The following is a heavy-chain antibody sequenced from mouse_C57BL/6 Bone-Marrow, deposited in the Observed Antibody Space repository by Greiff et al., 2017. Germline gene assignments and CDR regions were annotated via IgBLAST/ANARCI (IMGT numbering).Heavy chain of an antibody. V-gene: IGHV3-3*01. D-gene: IGHD2-2*01. CDR3: AGGRLRYYAMDY. J-gene: IGHJ4*01. CDR1: GFSINSDCY. Sequence: EVQWVESGPSLVRPSQTLSLTCTVTGFSINSDCYWIWIRQFPGNKLEYIGYTFYSGITYYNPSLESRTYITRDTSKNQFSLKLSSVTTEDTATYYCAGGRLRYYAMDYWGQGTSVTVSS. CDR2: TFYSGIT.